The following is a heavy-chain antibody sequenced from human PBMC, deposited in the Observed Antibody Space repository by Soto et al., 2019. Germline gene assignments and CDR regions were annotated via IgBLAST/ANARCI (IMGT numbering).Heavy chain of an antibody. V-gene: IGHV1-46*01. J-gene: IGHJ4*02. CDR2: IIPSDGST. CDR1: GYTFTNYY. Sequence: QVQVVQSGAEVKKPGASVKVSCKASGYTFTNYYMHWVRQAPGQGLEWVGRIIPSDGSTHYAQKFPGRVILARDTFTSTVYMDLNSLRSEDSAVYYCARGGPELATIGSFDYWGQGTLVTVSS. D-gene: IGHD5-12*01. CDR3: ARGGPELATIGSFDY.